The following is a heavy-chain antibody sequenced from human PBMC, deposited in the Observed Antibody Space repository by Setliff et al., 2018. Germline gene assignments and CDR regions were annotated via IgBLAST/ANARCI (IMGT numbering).Heavy chain of an antibody. V-gene: IGHV1-46*01. Sequence: VASVKVSCKASGYGLTTYYMHWVRQAPGQGLEWMGIINPGGGSASYAQKFQSRVTMTRDTSTRTAYMELSTLRSEDTAVYYCARDTRDKYDSSGYYLSLDSWGKGSLVTVSS. J-gene: IGHJ4*02. CDR2: INPGGGSA. CDR3: ARDTRDKYDSSGYYLSLDS. D-gene: IGHD3-22*01. CDR1: GYGLTTYY.